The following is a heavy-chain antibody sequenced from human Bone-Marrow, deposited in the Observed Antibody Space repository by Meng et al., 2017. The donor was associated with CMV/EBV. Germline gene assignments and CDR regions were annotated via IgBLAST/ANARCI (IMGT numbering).Heavy chain of an antibody. D-gene: IGHD4-11*01. Sequence: ASVKVSCKASGYTFTGYYMHWVRQAPGQGLEWMGWINPSSGGTNNAQKFQGRVTMTRDTSISTAYMELSRLRSDDTAVYYCARDGARPVTPNYYYYYGMDVWGQGTTVTVSS. CDR3: ARDGARPVTPNYYYYYGMDV. V-gene: IGHV1-2*02. CDR2: INPSSGGT. CDR1: GYTFTGYY. J-gene: IGHJ6*02.